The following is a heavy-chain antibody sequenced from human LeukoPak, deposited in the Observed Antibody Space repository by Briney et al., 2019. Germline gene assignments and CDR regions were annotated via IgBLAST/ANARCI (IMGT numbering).Heavy chain of an antibody. CDR3: VRVRYCSGGRCNGYDY. D-gene: IGHD2-15*01. CDR2: INDDGSST. J-gene: IGHJ4*02. V-gene: IGHV3-74*01. CDR1: GFTFSSYW. Sequence: PGGSLRLSCAASGFTFSSYWMHWVRQAPGKGLVWASRINDDGSSTTYADSVKGRFTISRDNAKNTLYLQMNSLRAEDTAVYHCVRVRYCSGGRCNGYDYWGQGTLVTVSS.